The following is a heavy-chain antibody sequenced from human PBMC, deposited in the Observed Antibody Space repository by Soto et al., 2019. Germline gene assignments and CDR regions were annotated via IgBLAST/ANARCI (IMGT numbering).Heavy chain of an antibody. V-gene: IGHV2-5*01. CDR1: GFSLSTRGVA. CDR3: ARQLRSGEFY. Sequence: QITLKESGPTLVKPTQTLTLTCTCSGFSLSTRGVALCWIRQPPGQALEWLALIYWYDDKRYRPSRKSRLTKHKDTSKNQLFLPMTNMDPVDTAAYYCARQLRSGEFYWGQGTLVTVSA. J-gene: IGHJ4*02. CDR2: IYWYDDK. D-gene: IGHD3-10*01.